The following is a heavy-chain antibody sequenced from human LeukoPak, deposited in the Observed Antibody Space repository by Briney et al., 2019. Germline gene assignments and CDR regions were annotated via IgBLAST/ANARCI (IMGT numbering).Heavy chain of an antibody. CDR2: INPNSGGT. J-gene: IGHJ5*02. CDR1: GYTFTGYY. CDR3: ARVTSYGVGGWFDP. D-gene: IGHD3-10*02. Sequence: ASVKVSCKASGYTFTGYYMHWVRQAPGQGLEWMGWINPNSGGTNYAQKFQGRVTMTRDTSISTAYMELSRLRSDDTAVYYCARVTSYGVGGWFDPWGQGTLVTVSS. V-gene: IGHV1-2*02.